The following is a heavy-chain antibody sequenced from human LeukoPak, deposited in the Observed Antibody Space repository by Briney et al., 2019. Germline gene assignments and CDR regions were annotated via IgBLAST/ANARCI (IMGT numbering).Heavy chain of an antibody. V-gene: IGHV4-59*01. D-gene: IGHD4-17*01. J-gene: IGHJ6*03. CDR3: ARHPDYGDSYGYYYMDV. Sequence: SETLSLTCTVSGGSISTYYWSWIRQTPGKGLEWIGYVYDIGSTKYNPSLKSRVTISVDTSKNQFSLRLSSVTAADTAVYYCARHPDYGDSYGYYYMDVWGKGTTVTISS. CDR2: VYDIGST. CDR1: GGSISTYY.